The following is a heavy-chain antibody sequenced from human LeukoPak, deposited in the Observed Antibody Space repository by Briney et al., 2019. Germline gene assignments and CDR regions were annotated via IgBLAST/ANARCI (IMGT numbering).Heavy chain of an antibody. V-gene: IGHV3-64D*06. J-gene: IGHJ4*02. CDR1: GFTFSCFA. CDR2: ITSNGGRT. D-gene: IGHD3-16*01. Sequence: PGVSLRFSCSAAGFTFSCFAMNWVPQAPGRGLEYVSAITSNGGRTYYADSVRGRFSISRDNSKNTLYLQMSSLSTEDTAVYYCARDLAPASLWGQGTLVTVSS. CDR3: ARDLAPASL.